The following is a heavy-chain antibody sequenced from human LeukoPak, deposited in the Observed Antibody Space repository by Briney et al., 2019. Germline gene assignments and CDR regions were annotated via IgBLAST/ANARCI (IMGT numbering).Heavy chain of an antibody. CDR2: IYHSGST. CDR1: GGSISSGGYY. D-gene: IGHD6-13*01. Sequence: PSETLSLTCTVSGGSISSGGYYWSWIRQPPGKGLEWIGYIYHSGSTYYNPSLKSRVTTSVDRSKNQFSLKLSSVTAADTAVYYCARYSSSWSNNWFDPWGQGTLVTVSS. J-gene: IGHJ5*02. CDR3: ARYSSSWSNNWFDP. V-gene: IGHV4-30-2*01.